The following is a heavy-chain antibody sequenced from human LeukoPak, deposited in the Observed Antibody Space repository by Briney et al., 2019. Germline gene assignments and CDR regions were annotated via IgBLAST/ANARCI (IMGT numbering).Heavy chain of an antibody. D-gene: IGHD3-9*01. CDR3: AKGDILTGWR. J-gene: IGHJ4*02. CDR2: ISFDGSYK. CDR1: GFTFNNYG. Sequence: GGSLRLSCAASGFTFNNYGVHWVRQAPGKGLEWVAVISFDGSYKDYAESVRGRFTISRDKSKNTVHLQMDSLRAEDTALYFCAKGDILTGWRWGQGTLVTVSS. V-gene: IGHV3-30*18.